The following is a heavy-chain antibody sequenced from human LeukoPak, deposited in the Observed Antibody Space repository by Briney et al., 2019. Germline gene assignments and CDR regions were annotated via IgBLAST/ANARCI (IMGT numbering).Heavy chain of an antibody. D-gene: IGHD2-8*01. Sequence: PGGSLRLSCAASGFNFGNYAMHWVRQAPGKGLEWVAVIWCDGSNKYYADSVKGRFTISRDNSKNTLYLQMNSLRAEDTAVYYCARENGVRLATRGYFDYWGQGTLVTVSS. V-gene: IGHV3-33*08. J-gene: IGHJ4*02. CDR2: IWCDGSNK. CDR1: GFNFGNYA. CDR3: ARENGVRLATRGYFDY.